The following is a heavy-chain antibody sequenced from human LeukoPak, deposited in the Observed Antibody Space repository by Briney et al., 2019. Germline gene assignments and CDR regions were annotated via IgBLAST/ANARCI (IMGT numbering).Heavy chain of an antibody. Sequence: PGRSLRLSCAASGFTFSSYAMHWVRQAPGKGLEWVAVISYDGSNKYYADSVKGRFTISRDNSKNTLYLQMNSLRAEDTAVYYCARDTIFGVAYYMDVWGKGTTVTVSS. D-gene: IGHD3-3*01. V-gene: IGHV3-30-3*01. CDR2: ISYDGSNK. CDR1: GFTFSSYA. CDR3: ARDTIFGVAYYMDV. J-gene: IGHJ6*03.